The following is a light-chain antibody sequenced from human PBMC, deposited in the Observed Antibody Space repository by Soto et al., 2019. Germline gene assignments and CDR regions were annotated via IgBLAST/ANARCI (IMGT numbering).Light chain of an antibody. V-gene: IGKV3-20*01. J-gene: IGKJ2*01. Sequence: EIVLTQSPGTLSLSPGERVTLSCRASQSVSSSYLAWYQQKPGQAPRLLIYGASTRATGLPDRFSGSGSGTDFSLTISRLETEDFAVYYCQRYDSSLYTFGQGTKLEIK. CDR1: QSVSSSY. CDR3: QRYDSSLYT. CDR2: GAS.